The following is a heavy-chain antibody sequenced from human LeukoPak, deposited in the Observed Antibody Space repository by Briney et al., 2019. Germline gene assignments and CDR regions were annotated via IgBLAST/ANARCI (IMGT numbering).Heavy chain of an antibody. CDR1: GFTFSSYS. Sequence: PGGSLRLSCAASGFTFSSYSMNWVRQAPGKGLEWVSSISSSSSYIYYADSVKGRFTISRDNAKNSLYLQMNSLRAEDTAVYYCARDGYCNSTSCSKTFDYWGQGTLVTVSS. D-gene: IGHD2-2*03. J-gene: IGHJ4*02. V-gene: IGHV3-21*01. CDR3: ARDGYCNSTSCSKTFDY. CDR2: ISSSSSYI.